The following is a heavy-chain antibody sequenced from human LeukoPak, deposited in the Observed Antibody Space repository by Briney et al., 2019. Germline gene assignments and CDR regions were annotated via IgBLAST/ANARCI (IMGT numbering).Heavy chain of an antibody. Sequence: PGGSLRLSCAASGFTFSSYSMNWVRRAPGKGLEWVSSISSSSSYIYYADSVKGRFTISRDNAKNSLYLQMNSLRAEDTAVYYCASSISSSSDYWGQGTLVTVSS. V-gene: IGHV3-21*01. D-gene: IGHD6-13*01. J-gene: IGHJ4*02. CDR1: GFTFSSYS. CDR3: ASSISSSSDY. CDR2: ISSSSSYI.